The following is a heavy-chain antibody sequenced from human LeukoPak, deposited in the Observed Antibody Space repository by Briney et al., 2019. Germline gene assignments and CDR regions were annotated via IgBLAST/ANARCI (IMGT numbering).Heavy chain of an antibody. Sequence: WGSLRLSCAASGFTFSSYGMHWVRQAPGKGLEWVAVIWYDGSNKYYADSVKGRFTISRDNSKNTLYLQMNSLRAEDTAVYYCAKGSPYYYDSSGYSGFDYWGQGTLVTVSS. CDR1: GFTFSSYG. D-gene: IGHD3-22*01. J-gene: IGHJ4*02. V-gene: IGHV3-33*06. CDR3: AKGSPYYYDSSGYSGFDY. CDR2: IWYDGSNK.